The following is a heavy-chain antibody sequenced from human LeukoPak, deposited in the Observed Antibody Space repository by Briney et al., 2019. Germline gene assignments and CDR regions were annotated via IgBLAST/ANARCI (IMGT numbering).Heavy chain of an antibody. D-gene: IGHD6-19*01. Sequence: GGSLRLSCAASGFTFSSYWMHWVRHAPGKGLVWVSRINTDGGTTGYADSVKGRFTISRDNAKNTLYLQMDSLRAEDTAVYYCVTSGWLYYFDYWGQGTLVTVSS. J-gene: IGHJ4*02. CDR3: VTSGWLYYFDY. CDR1: GFTFSSYW. CDR2: INTDGGTT. V-gene: IGHV3-74*01.